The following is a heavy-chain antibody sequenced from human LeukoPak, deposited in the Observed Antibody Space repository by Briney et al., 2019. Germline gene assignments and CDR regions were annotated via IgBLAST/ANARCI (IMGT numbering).Heavy chain of an antibody. V-gene: IGHV4-61*01. CDR2: FYYSGST. CDR3: ARKRTGDQGYYFDY. CDR1: GGSVSSGRYY. J-gene: IGHJ4*02. Sequence: SDTLSLTCTVSGGSVSSGRYYGSWIRQPPGKGLEWIGYFYYSGSTNYNPSLKTRVTIPVDTSKSQFSLKVSSVTAADTAVYYCARKRTGDQGYYFDYWGQGTLVTVSS. D-gene: IGHD1-1*01.